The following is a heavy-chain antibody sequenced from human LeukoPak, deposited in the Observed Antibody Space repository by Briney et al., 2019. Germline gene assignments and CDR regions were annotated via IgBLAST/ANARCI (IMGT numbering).Heavy chain of an antibody. CDR3: ARGTGGVVVPAATLYYYYGMDV. CDR1: GGSISSGGYS. J-gene: IGHJ6*02. D-gene: IGHD2-2*01. V-gene: IGHV4-30-2*01. CDR2: IYHSGST. Sequence: KPSETLSLTCAVSGGSISSGGYSWSWIRQPPGKGLEWIGYIYHSGSTYYNPSLKSRVTISVDRSKNQFSLKLSSVTAADTAVYYCARGTGGVVVPAATLYYYYGMDVWGQGTTVTVSS.